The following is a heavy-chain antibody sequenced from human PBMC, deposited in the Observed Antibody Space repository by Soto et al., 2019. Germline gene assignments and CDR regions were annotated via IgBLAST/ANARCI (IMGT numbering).Heavy chain of an antibody. V-gene: IGHV1-8*01. Sequence: QVQLVQSGAEVKKPGASVKVSCKASGYSFTSYDINWVRQATGQGLEWMGWMNPNSGNTGYAQKFQGRVTMTRNTSISTAYMELSSLRSEDTAVYYWARERSSGWYVDYWGQGTLVTVSS. CDR3: ARERSSGWYVDY. CDR2: MNPNSGNT. CDR1: GYSFTSYD. J-gene: IGHJ4*02. D-gene: IGHD6-19*01.